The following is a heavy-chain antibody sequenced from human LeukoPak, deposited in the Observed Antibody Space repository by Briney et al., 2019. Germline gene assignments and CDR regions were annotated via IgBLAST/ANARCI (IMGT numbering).Heavy chain of an antibody. Sequence: WASVKVSCKASGYTFTGYYMHWVRQAPGQGLEWMGWINPNSGGTNYAQKFQGRVTMTRDTSISTAYMELSRLRSDDTAVYYCARASDGSGYWGFDPWGQGTLVTVSS. V-gene: IGHV1-2*02. J-gene: IGHJ5*02. D-gene: IGHD3-22*01. CDR1: GYTFTGYY. CDR2: INPNSGGT. CDR3: ARASDGSGYWGFDP.